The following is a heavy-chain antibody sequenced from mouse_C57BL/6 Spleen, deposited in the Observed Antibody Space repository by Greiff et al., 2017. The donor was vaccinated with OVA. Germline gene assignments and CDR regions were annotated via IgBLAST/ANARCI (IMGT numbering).Heavy chain of an antibody. CDR3: ARDWDYGYAMDY. V-gene: IGHV3-6*01. J-gene: IGHJ4*01. D-gene: IGHD2-4*01. Sequence: EVKLQESGPGLVKPSQSLSLTCSVTGYSITSGYYWNWIRQFPGNKLEWMGYISYDGSNNYNPSLKNRISITRDTSKNQFFLKLNSVTTEDTATYYCARDWDYGYAMDYWGQGTSVTVSS. CDR2: ISYDGSN. CDR1: GYSITSGYY.